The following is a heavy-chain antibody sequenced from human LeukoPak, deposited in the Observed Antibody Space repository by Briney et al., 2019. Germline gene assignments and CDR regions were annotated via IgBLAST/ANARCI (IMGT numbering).Heavy chain of an antibody. CDR2: ISSSSSTI. V-gene: IGHV3-48*01. CDR3: ARRGLRYFDWLLEPDAFDI. Sequence: GGSLRLSCAASGFTFSSYSMNWVRQAPGKGLEWVSYISSSSSTIYYADSVKGRFTISRDNAKNSLYLQMNSLRAEDTAVYYCARRGLRYFDWLLEPDAFDIWGQGTMVTVSS. CDR1: GFTFSSYS. J-gene: IGHJ3*02. D-gene: IGHD3-9*01.